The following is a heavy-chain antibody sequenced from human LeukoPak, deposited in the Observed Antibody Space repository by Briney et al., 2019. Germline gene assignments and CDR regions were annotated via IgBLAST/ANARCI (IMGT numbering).Heavy chain of an antibody. Sequence: GGSLRLSCAASGFTVSSNYMSWVRQAPGKGLEWVSVIYSGGSTYYADSVKGRFTISRDSSKNTLYLQMNSLRAEDTAVYYCARVDGYSNVFGYWGQGTLVTVSS. J-gene: IGHJ4*02. CDR2: IYSGGST. D-gene: IGHD4-11*01. V-gene: IGHV3-53*01. CDR1: GFTVSSNY. CDR3: ARVDGYSNVFGY.